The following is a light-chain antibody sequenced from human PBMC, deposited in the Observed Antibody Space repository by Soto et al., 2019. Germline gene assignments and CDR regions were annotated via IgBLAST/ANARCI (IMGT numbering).Light chain of an antibody. J-gene: IGKJ5*01. CDR1: QSVISSY. CDR3: QQYEISPIT. Sequence: ELVLTQSPGTLSLSPGERATLSCRASQSVISSYVAWYQQKPGQAPRLLIYGASTMATGIPDRISGSGSWTDFALTISRLETDVLAVYYCQQYEISPITLGKGTRLEIK. CDR2: GAS. V-gene: IGKV3-20*01.